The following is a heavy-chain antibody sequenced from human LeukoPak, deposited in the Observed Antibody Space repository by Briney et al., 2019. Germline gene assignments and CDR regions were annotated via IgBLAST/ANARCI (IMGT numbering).Heavy chain of an antibody. J-gene: IGHJ4*02. V-gene: IGHV3-23*01. Sequence: GGSLRLSCAASGFTSSNNAMSWVRQAPGKGLEWVSGISGSGGSTFYADSVKGRFTFSRDNSKNTLYLQMNSLRAEDTALYYCAKGSSGYLEPFDYWGQGTLVTVSS. D-gene: IGHD3-22*01. CDR1: GFTSSNNA. CDR3: AKGSSGYLEPFDY. CDR2: ISGSGGST.